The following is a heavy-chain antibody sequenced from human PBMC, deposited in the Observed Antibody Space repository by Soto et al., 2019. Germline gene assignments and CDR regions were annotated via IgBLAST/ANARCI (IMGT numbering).Heavy chain of an antibody. V-gene: IGHV4-61*01. CDR2: IYYTGST. CDR1: GGSVNSDNFY. D-gene: IGHD6-6*01. J-gene: IGHJ4*02. Sequence: SETLSLTCTVSGGSVNSDNFYWSWIRQPPGRGLEWIGYIYYTGSTNYNPSLKSRVTISIDTSRNQFSLRLSSVTAADTAVYYCAREFSNSPEAFDSWGQGSLVTVSS. CDR3: AREFSNSPEAFDS.